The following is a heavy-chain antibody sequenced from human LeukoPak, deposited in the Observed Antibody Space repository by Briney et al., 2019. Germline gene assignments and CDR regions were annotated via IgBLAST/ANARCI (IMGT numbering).Heavy chain of an antibody. CDR2: IYYSGST. CDR3: ARVQYDFWSGYQEYYFDY. J-gene: IGHJ4*02. V-gene: IGHV4-59*01. D-gene: IGHD3-3*01. CDR1: GGSISSYY. Sequence: SETLSLTCTVSGGSISSYYWSWIRQPPGKGLEWIGYIYYSGSTNYNPSLESRVTISVDTSKNQFSLKLSSVTAADTAVYYCARVQYDFWSGYQEYYFDYWGQGTLVTVSS.